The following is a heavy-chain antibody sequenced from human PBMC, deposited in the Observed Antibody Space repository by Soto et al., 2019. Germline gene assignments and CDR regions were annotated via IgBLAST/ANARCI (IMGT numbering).Heavy chain of an antibody. CDR1: GYTFTTYG. CDR3: ARGNSAYD. V-gene: IGHV1-18*04. CDR2: INPYSGNT. D-gene: IGHD5-12*01. Sequence: QVPLVQSGTEVKEPGASVKVSCKASGYTFTTYGFNWVRQAPGQGLEWMGWINPYSGNTNYAEKFQDRVTMTTDTSTSTAYMELRSLRSDDTAVYYCARGNSAYDWGQGTLVSVSS. J-gene: IGHJ4*02.